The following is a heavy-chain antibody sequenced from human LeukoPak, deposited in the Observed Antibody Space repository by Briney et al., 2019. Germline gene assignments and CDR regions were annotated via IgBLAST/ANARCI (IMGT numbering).Heavy chain of an antibody. Sequence: SETLSLTCTVSGGSISSYYWSWIRQPPGKGLEWLGYIYYSGSTNYNPSLKSRVTISVDTSKNQFSLKLSSVTAADTAVYYCAREPFGDPGAFDYWGQGTLVTVSS. CDR2: IYYSGST. CDR3: AREPFGDPGAFDY. J-gene: IGHJ4*02. D-gene: IGHD4-17*01. CDR1: GGSISSYY. V-gene: IGHV4-59*01.